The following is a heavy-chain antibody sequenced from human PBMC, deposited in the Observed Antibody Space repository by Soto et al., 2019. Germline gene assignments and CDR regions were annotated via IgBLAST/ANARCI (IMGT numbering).Heavy chain of an antibody. CDR1: GFRFDDYG. D-gene: IGHD2-15*01. CDR3: SKSMGGTANGMDV. V-gene: IGHV3-9*01. J-gene: IGHJ6*02. Sequence: PGGSLRLSCAASGFRFDDYGMHWVRQVPGKGLEWVSGISYYSGSIGYADSVKGRFTISRDSAKNSLYLQMNSLGAEDTALYYCSKSMGGTANGMDVWGQGTTVTVSS. CDR2: ISYYSGSI.